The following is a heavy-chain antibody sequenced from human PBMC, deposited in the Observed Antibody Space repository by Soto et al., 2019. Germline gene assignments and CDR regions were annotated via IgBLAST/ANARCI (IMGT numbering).Heavy chain of an antibody. J-gene: IGHJ3*02. CDR2: IYHSGST. Sequence: QLQLQESGSGLVKPSQTLSLTCAVSGGSISSGGYSWSWIRQPPGKGLEWIGYIYHSGSTYYNPSLKSRVAISVGRSTNQFSLKLSSVTAADTAVYYCAAGGVVIRLNAFDIWGQGTMVTVSS. V-gene: IGHV4-30-2*01. CDR1: GGSISSGGYS. CDR3: AAGGVVIRLNAFDI. D-gene: IGHD3-3*01.